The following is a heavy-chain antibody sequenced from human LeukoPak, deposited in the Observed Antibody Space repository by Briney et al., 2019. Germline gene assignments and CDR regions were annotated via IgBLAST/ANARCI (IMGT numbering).Heavy chain of an antibody. CDR3: ARGRSSNGYSSGWYSPYYYGMDV. CDR2: INHSGST. CDR1: GGSFSGYY. V-gene: IGHV4-34*01. J-gene: IGHJ6*02. Sequence: SETLSLTCAVYGGSFSGYYWSWIRQPPGKGLEWLGEINHSGSTNYNPSLKSRVTISVDTSKNQFSLKLSSVTAADTAVYYCARGRSSNGYSSGWYSPYYYGMDVWGQGTTVTVSS. D-gene: IGHD6-19*01.